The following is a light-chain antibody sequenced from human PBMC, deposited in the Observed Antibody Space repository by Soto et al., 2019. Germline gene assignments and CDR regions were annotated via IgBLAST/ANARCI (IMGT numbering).Light chain of an antibody. V-gene: IGLV1-40*01. Sequence: QSVLTQPPSVSGAPGQRVTISCTGSSSNIGAGYDVHWYQQLPGTAPKLLIYGNSKRPSGVPDRFSGSKSGTSASLAITGLQAEDEADYCCQSYDSSLSVVVFGGGTKLTVL. CDR3: QSYDSSLSVVV. CDR2: GNS. J-gene: IGLJ2*01. CDR1: SSNIGAGYD.